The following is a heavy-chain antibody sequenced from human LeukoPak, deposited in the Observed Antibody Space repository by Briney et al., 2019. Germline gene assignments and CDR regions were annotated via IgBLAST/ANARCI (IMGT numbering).Heavy chain of an antibody. CDR3: AKDSDFWSGDS. J-gene: IGHJ4*02. V-gene: IGHV3-43*01. CDR1: GFTFDDYT. D-gene: IGHD3-3*01. Sequence: PGGSLRLSCAASGFTFDDYTMHWVRQAPGKGLEWVSLISWDGGSTYYADSVKGRFTISRDNSKYSLYLQMNSLRTEDTALYYCAKDSDFWSGDSWGQGTLVTVSS. CDR2: ISWDGGST.